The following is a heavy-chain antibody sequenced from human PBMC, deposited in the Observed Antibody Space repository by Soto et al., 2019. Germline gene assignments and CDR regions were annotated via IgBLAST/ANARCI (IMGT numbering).Heavy chain of an antibody. V-gene: IGHV3-9*01. CDR3: ANALNYDSSLLDY. D-gene: IGHD3-22*01. J-gene: IGHJ4*02. CDR1: GFTFDDYA. CDR2: ISWNSGSI. Sequence: SLRLSCAASGFTFDDYAMHWVRQAPGKGLEWVAGISWNSGSIGYADSVKGRFTISRDNAKNSLYLQMNSLRAEDTALYYCANALNYDSSLLDYWGQGTLVTVSS.